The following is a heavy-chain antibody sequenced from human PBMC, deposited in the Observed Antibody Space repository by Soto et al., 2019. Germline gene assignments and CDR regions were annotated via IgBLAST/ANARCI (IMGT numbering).Heavy chain of an antibody. J-gene: IGHJ4*02. CDR2: IKEDGSEK. Sequence: GGSLRLSCAASGFTFSTYWMTWVRQAPGKGLEWVANIKEDGSEKEYVDSVKGRFTISRDNAKRVLYLQMNSLRAEDTAVYYCARQRYSDTWGQGTLVTVPS. CDR1: GFTFSTYW. D-gene: IGHD5-12*01. CDR3: ARQRYSDT. V-gene: IGHV3-7*01.